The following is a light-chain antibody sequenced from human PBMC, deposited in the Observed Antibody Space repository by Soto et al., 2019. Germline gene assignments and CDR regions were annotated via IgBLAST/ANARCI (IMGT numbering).Light chain of an antibody. V-gene: IGKV3-15*01. J-gene: IGKJ5*01. CDR3: QQSHNWYT. CDR2: GAS. Sequence: EIVLTQSPATLSVSPGERATLSCRASQSVDRHLHWYQQKPGRAPRLLIYGASARATGIPARFTGSGSGTEFTLTISSLQSEDIAVYYCQQSHNWYTFGQGTRLEIK. CDR1: QSVDRH.